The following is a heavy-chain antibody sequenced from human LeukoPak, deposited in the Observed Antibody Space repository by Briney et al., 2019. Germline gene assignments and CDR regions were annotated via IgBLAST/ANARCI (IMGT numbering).Heavy chain of an antibody. V-gene: IGHV3-30*04. CDR3: AKDRGVYYYDSSGCFDY. J-gene: IGHJ4*02. D-gene: IGHD3-22*01. CDR2: ISYDGSNK. Sequence: GGSLRLSCAASGFTFSSYAMHWVRQAPGKGLEWVAVISYDGSNKYYADSVKGRFTISRDNSKNTLYLQMNSLRAEDTAVYYCAKDRGVYYYDSSGCFDYWGQGTLVTVSS. CDR1: GFTFSSYA.